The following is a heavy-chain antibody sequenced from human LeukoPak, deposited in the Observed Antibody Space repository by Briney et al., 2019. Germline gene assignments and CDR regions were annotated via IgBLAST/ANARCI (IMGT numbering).Heavy chain of an antibody. D-gene: IGHD2-2*01. V-gene: IGHV1-69*05. CDR1: GDTFSSYA. CDR3: ARGAVVPAAPFDP. Sequence: APVKVSCKASGDTFSSYAISWVRQAPGQGLEWMGGIIPIFGTANYAQKFQGRVTITTDESTSTAYMELSSLRSEDTAVYYCARGAVVPAAPFDPWGQGTLVTVSS. CDR2: IIPIFGTA. J-gene: IGHJ5*02.